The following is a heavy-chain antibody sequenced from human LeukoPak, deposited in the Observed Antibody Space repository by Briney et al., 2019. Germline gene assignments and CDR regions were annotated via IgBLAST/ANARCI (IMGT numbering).Heavy chain of an antibody. J-gene: IGHJ3*02. CDR1: GFTFDDYA. CDR3: AKAAGTGLGAFDI. Sequence: PGGSLRLSXAASGFTFDDYAMHWVRQAPGKGLEWVSGISWNSGSICYADSVKGRFTISRDNAKNSLYLQMNSLRAEDMALYYCAKAAGTGLGAFDIWGQGTMVTVSS. D-gene: IGHD6-13*01. CDR2: ISWNSGSI. V-gene: IGHV3-9*03.